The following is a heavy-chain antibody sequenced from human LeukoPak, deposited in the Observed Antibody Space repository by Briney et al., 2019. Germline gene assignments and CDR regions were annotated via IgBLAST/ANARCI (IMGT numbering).Heavy chain of an antibody. CDR3: ARPIAARPGDDAFDI. D-gene: IGHD6-6*01. CDR1: GYTFSIYG. V-gene: IGHV1-18*01. CDR2: ISAYNGNT. Sequence: ASVKVSCKASGYTFSIYGFSWVRQAPGQGLEWMGWISAYNGNTNYAQKFQGRVTMTTDTSTSTAHMELRSLRSDDTAVYYCARPIAARPGDDAFDIWAKGQWSPSLQ. J-gene: IGHJ3*02.